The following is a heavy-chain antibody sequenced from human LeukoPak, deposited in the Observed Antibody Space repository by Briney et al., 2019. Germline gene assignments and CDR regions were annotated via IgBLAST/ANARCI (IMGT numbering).Heavy chain of an antibody. CDR1: GFTFSSYA. CDR3: AREPLPWLWFGELRNWFDP. D-gene: IGHD3-10*01. J-gene: IGHJ5*02. Sequence: GGSLRLSCVVSGFTFSSYAMSWVRQAPGKGLEWVAVISYDGSNKYYADSVKGRFTISRDNSKNTLYLQMNSLRAEDTAVYYCAREPLPWLWFGELRNWFDPWGQGTLVTVSS. V-gene: IGHV3-30*04. CDR2: ISYDGSNK.